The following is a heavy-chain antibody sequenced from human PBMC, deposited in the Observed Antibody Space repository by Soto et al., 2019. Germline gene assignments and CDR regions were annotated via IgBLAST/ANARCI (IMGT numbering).Heavy chain of an antibody. V-gene: IGHV4-30-4*01. CDR2: IYYSGST. D-gene: IGHD3-10*01. CDR1: GGSISSGDYY. Sequence: TLYLTCTVSGGSISSGDYYWSWIRQPPGKGLEWIGYIYYSGSTYYNPSLKSRVTISVDTSKNQFSLKLSSVTAADTAVYYCARVAIGKVRGVIVNRDFDYWGQGTLVTVSS. J-gene: IGHJ4*02. CDR3: ARVAIGKVRGVIVNRDFDY.